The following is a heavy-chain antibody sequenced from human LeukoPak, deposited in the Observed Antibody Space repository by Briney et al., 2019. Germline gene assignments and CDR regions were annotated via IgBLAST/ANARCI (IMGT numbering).Heavy chain of an antibody. Sequence: ASVKVSCKTSGYTFTTYDINWVRQATGQGLEWMGWMNPNSGYTGYAQKFQGRVTITRDTSISTAYMELSSLRSEDTAVYYCATGARRGATTQAAYYYYYYMDVWGKGTTVTVSS. CDR1: GYTFTTYD. J-gene: IGHJ6*03. V-gene: IGHV1-8*03. CDR3: ATGARRGATTQAAYYYYYYMDV. CDR2: MNPNSGYT. D-gene: IGHD1-26*01.